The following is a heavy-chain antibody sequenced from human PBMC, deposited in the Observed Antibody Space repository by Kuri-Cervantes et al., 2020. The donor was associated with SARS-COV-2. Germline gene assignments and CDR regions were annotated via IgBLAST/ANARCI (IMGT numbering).Heavy chain of an antibody. J-gene: IGHJ4*02. Sequence: AVKVSCKSSGGTFSSYAISWVRQAPGQGLEWMGRIIPILGIANYAQKFQGRVTITADKSTSTAYMELSSLRSEDTAVYYCARDDNSSGYYGPDFDYWGQGTLVTVSS. CDR1: GGTFSSYA. CDR2: IIPILGIA. V-gene: IGHV1-69*04. D-gene: IGHD3-22*01. CDR3: ARDDNSSGYYGPDFDY.